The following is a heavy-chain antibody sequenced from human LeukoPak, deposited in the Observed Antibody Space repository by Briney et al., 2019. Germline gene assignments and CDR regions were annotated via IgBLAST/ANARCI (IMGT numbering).Heavy chain of an antibody. V-gene: IGHV1-69*05. CDR2: IIPIFGTA. J-gene: IGHJ6*03. CDR3: ASGMGGGNSRFGYYYYYMDV. Sequence: GASVKVSCKASGGTFSSYAISWVRQAPGQGLEWMGGIIPIFGTANYAQKFQGRVTITTDESTSTAYMELSSLRSEDTAVYYCASGMGGGNSRFGYYYYYMDVWGKGTTVTVSS. CDR1: GGTFSSYA. D-gene: IGHD4-23*01.